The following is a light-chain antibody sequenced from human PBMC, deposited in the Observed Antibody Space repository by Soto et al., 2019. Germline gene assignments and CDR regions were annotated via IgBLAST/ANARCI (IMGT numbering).Light chain of an antibody. J-gene: IGLJ1*01. CDR3: NSQSSSGIRV. CDR1: SSDVGSYNL. Sequence: QSALNQPASVSGSPGQSITISCTGTSSDVGSYNLVSWFQQHPGKAPKLMIYEGSKRPSGVSNRFSGSKSGYSASLTISGLQADDEADYYCNSQSSSGIRVFGTGTKVTVL. V-gene: IGLV2-14*02. CDR2: EGS.